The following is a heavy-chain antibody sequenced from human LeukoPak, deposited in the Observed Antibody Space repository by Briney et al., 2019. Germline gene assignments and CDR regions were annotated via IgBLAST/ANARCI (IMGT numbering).Heavy chain of an antibody. CDR2: IYYSGIT. D-gene: IGHD3-10*01. CDR1: GGSFSGYY. CDR3: ARAGGFTMVRGAVNNWFDT. V-gene: IGHV4-34*01. Sequence: SETLSLTCAVYGGSFSGYYWTWIRQPPGKGLEWIGSIYYSGITYHNPSLKSRVSISVDTSKNQFSLRLSSVTAADTAVYYCARAGGFTMVRGAVNNWFDTWGQGTLVTVSS. J-gene: IGHJ5*02.